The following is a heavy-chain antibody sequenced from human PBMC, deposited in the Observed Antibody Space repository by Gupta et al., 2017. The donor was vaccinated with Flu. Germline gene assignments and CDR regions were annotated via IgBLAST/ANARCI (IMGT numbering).Heavy chain of an antibody. CDR2: IYTDDST. V-gene: IGHV3-66*02. J-gene: IGHJ6*02. CDR1: GFTVSNHF. CDR3: ARDGYHGMDV. Sequence: EVQLVESGGGLVQPGGSLRLSCAASGFTVSNHFLSWVRQAPGKGLEWVSIIYTDDSTNYADSVKGRFTISRDSSKNTLYLQLNSLRPEDTAVDYCARDGYHGMDVWGQGTAVTVSS.